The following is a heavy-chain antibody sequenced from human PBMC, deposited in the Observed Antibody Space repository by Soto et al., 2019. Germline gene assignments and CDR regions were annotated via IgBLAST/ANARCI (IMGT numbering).Heavy chain of an antibody. V-gene: IGHV3-23*01. D-gene: IGHD3-10*01. Sequence: GGALRLSCAASGFTFSSYAMNWVRQAPGKGLEWVSAISGTGYNTYYADSLKGRFTISRDNSKNTLSLQMNSLRAEDTAVYYCARDRQFSHPRGGMDVWGQGTTVTVSS. CDR1: GFTFSSYA. CDR2: ISGTGYNT. CDR3: ARDRQFSHPRGGMDV. J-gene: IGHJ6*02.